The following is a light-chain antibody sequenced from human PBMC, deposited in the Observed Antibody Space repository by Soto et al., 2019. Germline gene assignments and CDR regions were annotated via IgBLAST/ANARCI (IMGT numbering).Light chain of an antibody. CDR1: QSISSW. CDR3: QQYKRVSLT. J-gene: IGKJ4*01. Sequence: DIQMTQSPSTLSASVGDRVTITCRASQSISSWLAWYQQKPGKAPKLLIYKASSLESGVPSRFSGSGSGTEFTLTISSLQPDDFAIYYCQQYKRVSLTFGGGTKVEIK. V-gene: IGKV1-5*03. CDR2: KAS.